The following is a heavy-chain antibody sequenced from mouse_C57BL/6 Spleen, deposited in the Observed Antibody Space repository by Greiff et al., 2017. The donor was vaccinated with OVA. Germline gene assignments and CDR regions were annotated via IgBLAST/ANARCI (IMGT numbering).Heavy chain of an antibody. Sequence: VKLMESGPGLVQPSQSLSITCTVSGFSLTSYGVHWVRQSPGKGLEWLGVIWRGGSTDYNAAFMSRLSITKDNSKSQVFFKMNSLQADDTAIYYCAKNGNYVGYYAMDYWGQGTSVTVSS. CDR3: AKNGNYVGYYAMDY. CDR1: GFSLTSYG. D-gene: IGHD2-1*01. CDR2: IWRGGST. J-gene: IGHJ4*01. V-gene: IGHV2-5*01.